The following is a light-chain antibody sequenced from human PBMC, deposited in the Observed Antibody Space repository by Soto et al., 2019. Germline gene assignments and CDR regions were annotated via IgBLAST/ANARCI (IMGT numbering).Light chain of an antibody. CDR2: GAS. V-gene: IGKV3-20*01. J-gene: IGKJ1*01. CDR3: QQYAT. CDR1: QSVTSDY. Sequence: EIVLTQSPGTLSLSPGERATLSCRASQSVTSDYLAWSQQKRGQAPRLLIYGASLRATGVPDRFSGSGSGTDFTLTISRLEPEDFAVYYCQQYATFGQGTKVDIK.